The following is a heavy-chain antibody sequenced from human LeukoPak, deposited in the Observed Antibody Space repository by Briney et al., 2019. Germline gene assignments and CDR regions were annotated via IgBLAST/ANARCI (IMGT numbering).Heavy chain of an antibody. D-gene: IGHD3-22*01. CDR1: GFTFSSYS. Sequence: GGSLRLSCAASGFTFSSYSMTWVRQAPGKGLEWVSVISGSSSYVYYADSVKGRFIISRDNAKNSLYLQMNSLRAEDTAVYYCAREPPSYFYDSSGLDYWGQGTLVTASS. V-gene: IGHV3-21*01. J-gene: IGHJ4*02. CDR2: ISGSSSYV. CDR3: AREPPSYFYDSSGLDY.